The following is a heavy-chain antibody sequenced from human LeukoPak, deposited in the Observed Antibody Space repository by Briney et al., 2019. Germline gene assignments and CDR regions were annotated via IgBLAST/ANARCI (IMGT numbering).Heavy chain of an antibody. CDR1: GFTFSNYG. CDR3: SRGANWGSRRYWLFDL. J-gene: IGHJ2*01. CDR2: IRSKIYGGTT. D-gene: IGHD7-27*01. Sequence: GGSLRLSCAASGFTFSNYGMNWVRQAPGKGLEWVGFIRSKIYGGTTEYAASVKGRFSISRDDSKTTAYLQMDSLKIEDTAMYYCSRGANWGSRRYWLFDLWGRGTLVTVSS. V-gene: IGHV3-49*04.